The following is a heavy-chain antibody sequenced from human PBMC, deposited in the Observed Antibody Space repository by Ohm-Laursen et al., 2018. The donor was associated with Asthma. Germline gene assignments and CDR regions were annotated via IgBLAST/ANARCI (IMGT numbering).Heavy chain of an antibody. CDR1: GFTFSSYA. J-gene: IGHJ4*02. D-gene: IGHD3-22*01. V-gene: IGHV3-21*01. Sequence: SLRLSCAASGFTFSSYAMHWVRQIPGKGLGWVASISTASSFIYYADSVRGRFTISRDNPKNTLYLQMNSLRPEDTAVYYCAKDIYYYDSSGYLFDYWGRGTLVTVSS. CDR2: ISTASSFI. CDR3: AKDIYYYDSSGYLFDY.